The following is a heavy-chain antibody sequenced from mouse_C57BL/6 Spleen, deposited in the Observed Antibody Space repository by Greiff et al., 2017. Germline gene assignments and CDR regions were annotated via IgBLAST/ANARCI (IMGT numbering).Heavy chain of an antibody. J-gene: IGHJ4*01. CDR1: GYTFTDYY. D-gene: IGHD2-4*01. Sequence: EVQLQQSGPELVKPGASVKISCKASGYTFTDYYMNWVKQSHGKSLEWIGDINPNNGGTSYNQKFKGKATLTVDKSSSTAYMELRSLTSEDSAVYDCARRGDDYDVDYYAMDYGGQGTSVTVSS. CDR2: INPNNGGT. CDR3: ARRGDDYDVDYYAMDY. V-gene: IGHV1-26*01.